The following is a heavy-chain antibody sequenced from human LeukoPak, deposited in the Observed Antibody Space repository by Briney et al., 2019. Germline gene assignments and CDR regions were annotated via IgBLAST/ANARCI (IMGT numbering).Heavy chain of an antibody. CDR2: ISSSSSYI. CDR1: GFTFSSYS. Sequence: GGSLRLSCAASGFTFSSYSMNWVRQAPGKGLEWVSSISSSSSYIYYADSVKGRFTISRDNAKNSLYLQMNSLRAADTAVYYCARLRRVVPAARYYYYYYMDVWGKGTTVTISS. D-gene: IGHD2-2*01. V-gene: IGHV3-21*01. J-gene: IGHJ6*03. CDR3: ARLRRVVPAARYYYYYYMDV.